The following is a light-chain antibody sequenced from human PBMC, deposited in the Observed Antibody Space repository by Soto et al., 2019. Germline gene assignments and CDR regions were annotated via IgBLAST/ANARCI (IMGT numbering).Light chain of an antibody. CDR2: DVS. CDR1: SSDVGGYNY. CDR3: CSYAGNSLWV. V-gene: IGLV2-11*01. Sequence: QSALTQPRSVSGSPGQSVTISCTGTSSDVGGYNYVSWYQQHPGKAPKLVIYDVSKRPSGVPDRFSGSKSANTASLTISGLQAGDEADYYCCSYAGNSLWVFGGGTKVTVL. J-gene: IGLJ3*02.